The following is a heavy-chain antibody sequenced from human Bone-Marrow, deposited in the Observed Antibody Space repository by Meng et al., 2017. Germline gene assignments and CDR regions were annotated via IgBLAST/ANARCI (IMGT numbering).Heavy chain of an antibody. D-gene: IGHD6-19*01. Sequence: GESLKISCAASGFTFSSYAMHWVRQAPGKGLEWVAIISYDGSNKYFADSVMGPFTISRDNSKNTLYLQMNSLRAEDTALYYCAKAGSIAVAGRAENWGQGTPVTVSS. V-gene: IGHV3-30*01. J-gene: IGHJ4*02. CDR2: ISYDGSNK. CDR1: GFTFSSYA. CDR3: AKAGSIAVAGRAEN.